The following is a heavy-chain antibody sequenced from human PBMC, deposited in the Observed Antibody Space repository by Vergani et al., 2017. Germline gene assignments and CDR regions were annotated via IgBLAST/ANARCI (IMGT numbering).Heavy chain of an antibody. D-gene: IGHD3-10*01. CDR3: TRPGSYDYYYYYGMDV. J-gene: IGHJ6*02. CDR2: IRSKANSYAT. V-gene: IGHV3-73*01. Sequence: EVQLVESGGGLVQPGGSLKLSCAASGFTFSGSAMHWVRQASGKGLEWVGRIRSKANSYATAYAASVKGRFTISRDDSKNTAYLQMNSLKTEDTAVYYCTRPGSYDYYYYYGMDVWGQGTTVTVSS. CDR1: GFTFSGSA.